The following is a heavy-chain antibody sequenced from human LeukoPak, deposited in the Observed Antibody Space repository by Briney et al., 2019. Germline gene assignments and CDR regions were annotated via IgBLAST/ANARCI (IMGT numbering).Heavy chain of an antibody. V-gene: IGHV1-69*04. J-gene: IGHJ3*02. CDR1: GGTFSSYA. Sequence: GASVKVSCKASGGTFSSYAISWVRQAPGQGLEWMGRIIPILGIANYAQKFQGRVTITTDESTSTAYMELSSLRSEDTAVYYCARNVYDFNAFDIWGQGTMVTVSS. CDR3: ARNVYDFNAFDI. CDR2: IIPILGIA. D-gene: IGHD3-3*01.